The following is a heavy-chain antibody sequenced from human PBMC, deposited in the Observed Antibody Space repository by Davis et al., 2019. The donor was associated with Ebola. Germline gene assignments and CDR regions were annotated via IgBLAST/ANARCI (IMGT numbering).Heavy chain of an antibody. CDR3: AARVGALSH. V-gene: IGHV4-39*07. J-gene: IGHJ4*02. D-gene: IGHD1-26*01. CDR1: GGSISSSSYY. Sequence: SETLSLTCTVSGGSISSSSYYWGWIRQPPGKGLEWIGEINHSGSTNYNPSLKSRVTISVDTSKNQFSLKLSSVTAADTAVYYCAARVGALSHWGQGTPVTVSS. CDR2: INHSGST.